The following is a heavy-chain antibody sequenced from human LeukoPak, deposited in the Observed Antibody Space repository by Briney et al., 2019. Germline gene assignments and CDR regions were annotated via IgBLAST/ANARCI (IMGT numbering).Heavy chain of an antibody. CDR1: GYTFTSYG. J-gene: IGHJ4*02. Sequence: ASVKVSCKASGYTFTSYGISWVRQAPGQGLEWMGRIIPILGIANYAQKFQGRVTITADKSTSTAYMELSSLRSEDTAVYYCARLDTQGEYWGQGTLVTVSS. D-gene: IGHD1-26*01. CDR3: ARLDTQGEY. CDR2: IIPILGIA. V-gene: IGHV1-69*04.